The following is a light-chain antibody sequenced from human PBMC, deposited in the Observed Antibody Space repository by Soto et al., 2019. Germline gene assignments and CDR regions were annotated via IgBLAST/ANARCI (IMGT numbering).Light chain of an antibody. J-gene: IGKJ5*01. Sequence: EIVLPQSPCTLSLYRGARATLSCMASQSLNSNYLAWHQQKPGQAPRLLIYDTFSRATGIPDRFSGSGSGTDFTLTISRLEPEDFAVYFCQPSDYLITFAQGTRLE. CDR2: DTF. CDR1: QSLNSNY. CDR3: QPSDYLIT. V-gene: IGKV3-20*01.